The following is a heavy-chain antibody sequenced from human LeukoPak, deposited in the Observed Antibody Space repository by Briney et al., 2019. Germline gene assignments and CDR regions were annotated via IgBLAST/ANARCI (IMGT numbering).Heavy chain of an antibody. CDR2: INHSGST. D-gene: IGHD2-2*01. V-gene: IGHV4-34*01. CDR3: ARDIARDCSSTSCYHLGWFDP. J-gene: IGHJ5*02. CDR1: GGSFSGYY. Sequence: TSETLSLTCAVYGGSFSGYYWSWIRQPPGKGLEWLGEINHSGSTNYNPSLKSRVTISVDTSKNQFSLKLSSLTTADTAVYYCARDIARDCSSTSCYHLGWFDPWGQGTLVTVSS.